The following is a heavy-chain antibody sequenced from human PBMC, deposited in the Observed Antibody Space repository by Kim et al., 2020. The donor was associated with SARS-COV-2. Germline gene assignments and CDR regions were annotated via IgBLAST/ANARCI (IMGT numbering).Heavy chain of an antibody. V-gene: IGHV3-11*06. D-gene: IGHD3-22*01. Sequence: GGSLRLSCAASGFTFSDYYMSWIRQAPGKGLEWVSYISSSSSYTNYADPVKGRFIISRDNDKNSLYLQMNSMRAEDTAVYYWARNDRNTYYYDCCGYYSKRYYYYGMDVWGQGTTVTVSS. CDR2: ISSSSSYT. CDR3: ARNDRNTYYYDCCGYYSKRYYYYGMDV. CDR1: GFTFSDYY. J-gene: IGHJ6*02.